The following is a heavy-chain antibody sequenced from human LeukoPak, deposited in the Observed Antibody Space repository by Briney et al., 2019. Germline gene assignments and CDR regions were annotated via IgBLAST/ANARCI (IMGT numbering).Heavy chain of an antibody. V-gene: IGHV4-38-2*02. CDR1: GYSISSGYY. J-gene: IGHJ3*02. Sequence: SETLSLTCIVSGYSISSGYYWGWIRQPPGKGLEWIGNIHHSGSTYYNPSLKSRVTISVDTSKNQLSLKLSSVTAADTAVYYCARRIVGARNAFDIWGQGTMVTVSS. CDR2: IHHSGST. D-gene: IGHD1-26*01. CDR3: ARRIVGARNAFDI.